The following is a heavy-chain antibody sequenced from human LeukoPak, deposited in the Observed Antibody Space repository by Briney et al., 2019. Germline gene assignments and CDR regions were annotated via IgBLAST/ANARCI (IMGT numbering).Heavy chain of an antibody. V-gene: IGHV3-23*01. Sequence: GGTLRLSCAASGFTFSSYGMSWVRQAPGKGLEWVSAISGSGGSTYYADSVKGRFTISRDNSKNTLYLQMNSLRAEDTAVYYCARFPCSGGSCYSSEYFQHWGQFTRVTVS. CDR3: ARFPCSGGSCYSSEYFQH. CDR2: ISGSGGST. CDR1: GFTFSSYG. J-gene: IGHJ1*01. D-gene: IGHD2-15*01.